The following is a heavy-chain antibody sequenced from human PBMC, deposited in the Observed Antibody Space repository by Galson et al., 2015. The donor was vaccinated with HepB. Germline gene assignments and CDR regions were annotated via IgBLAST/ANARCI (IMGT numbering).Heavy chain of an antibody. J-gene: IGHJ6*03. V-gene: IGHV3-30-3*01. CDR2: ISFDGSNK. CDR1: GITFRSYA. Sequence: SLRLSCAASGITFRSYAMHWVRQAPGKGLEWVAVISFDGSNKYYADSVKGRFTISRDNSKNTLYLQMNSLRGEDTAVYHCARGPPSSSALYDYYMDVWGKGTTVTVSS. CDR3: ARGPPSSSALYDYYMDV. D-gene: IGHD6-6*01.